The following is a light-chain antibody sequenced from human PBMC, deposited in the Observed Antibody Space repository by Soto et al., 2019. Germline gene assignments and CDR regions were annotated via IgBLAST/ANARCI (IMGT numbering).Light chain of an antibody. V-gene: IGKV3-20*01. Sequence: EIVLTQSPGTLSSSPGERATLSCRASQSVSSSYLAWYQHRPGQAPRLLIYGSSRRATGISDRFGGSGSGTDFTLTISRLEPEDFAVYYCQQYGDSSWTFGQGTQVEIK. CDR3: QQYGDSSWT. J-gene: IGKJ1*01. CDR2: GSS. CDR1: QSVSSSY.